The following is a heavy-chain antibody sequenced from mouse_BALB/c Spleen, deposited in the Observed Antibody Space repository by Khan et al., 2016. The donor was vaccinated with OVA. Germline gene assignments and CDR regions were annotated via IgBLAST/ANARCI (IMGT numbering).Heavy chain of an antibody. J-gene: IGHJ2*01. V-gene: IGHV1-76*01. D-gene: IGHD3-2*02. CDR1: GYIFTSYW. Sequence: VQLQESGAELVRPGASVKLSCKTSGYIFTSYWIYWVKQRSGQGLEWIARIYPGTDNTYYNEKLKDKATLTADKSSSTDYMQLSSLKSEDSAVYFCAREEALYYFDYWGQGTTRTVSS. CDR2: IYPGTDNT. CDR3: AREEALYYFDY.